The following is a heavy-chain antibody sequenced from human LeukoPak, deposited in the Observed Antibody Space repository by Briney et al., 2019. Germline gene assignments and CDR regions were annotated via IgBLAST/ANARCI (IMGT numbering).Heavy chain of an antibody. CDR1: GGSFSGYY. Sequence: SETLSLTCAVYGGSFSGYYWSWIRQPPGKGLEWIGEINHSGSTNYNPSLKSRVTISVDTSKNQFSLKLSSVTAADTAVYYYARRGPYGSGWFDYWGQGTLVTVSS. CDR2: INHSGST. J-gene: IGHJ4*02. V-gene: IGHV4-34*01. CDR3: ARRGPYGSGWFDY. D-gene: IGHD6-19*01.